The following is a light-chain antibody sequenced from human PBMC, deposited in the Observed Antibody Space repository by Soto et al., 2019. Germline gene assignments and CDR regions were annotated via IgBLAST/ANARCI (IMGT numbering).Light chain of an antibody. Sequence: QSALTQPASVSGSPGQSISISCTGTSSDVGGYNYVSWYQQHPGKAPKLMIYEVTNRPSGVSDRFSGSKSGNTASLTISGLQAEDEADYYCSSYRSTTPPKWVFGGGTKLTVL. CDR2: EVT. J-gene: IGLJ3*02. CDR1: SSDVGGYNY. CDR3: SSYRSTTPPKWV. V-gene: IGLV2-14*01.